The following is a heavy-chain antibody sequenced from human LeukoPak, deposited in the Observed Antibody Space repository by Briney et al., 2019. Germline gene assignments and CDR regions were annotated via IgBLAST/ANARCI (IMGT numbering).Heavy chain of an antibody. D-gene: IGHD3-10*01. CDR1: GFTFSSYA. J-gene: IGHJ3*02. CDR2: ISYDGSNK. CDR3: ARVTMELGAFDI. V-gene: IGHV3-30*01. Sequence: PGGSLRLSCAASGFTFSSYAMHWVRQAPGKGLEWVAVISYDGSNKYYADSVKGRFTISRDNSKNTLYLQMNSLRAEDTAVYYCARVTMELGAFDIWGQGTMVTVSS.